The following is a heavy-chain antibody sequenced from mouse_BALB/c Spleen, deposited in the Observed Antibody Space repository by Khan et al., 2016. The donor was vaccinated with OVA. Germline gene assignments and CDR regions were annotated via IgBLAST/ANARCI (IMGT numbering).Heavy chain of an antibody. CDR3: ARDGNYGYFDV. CDR1: GFTFSSFG. J-gene: IGHJ1*01. V-gene: IGHV5-17*02. CDR2: LSSGSSTI. Sequence: EVELVESGGGLVQPGGSRKLSCAASGFTFSSFGMHWVRQAPEKGLEWVAYLSSGSSTIYYADTVKGRFTISSANPKNTLFLQMTSLRSEDTAMYYCARDGNYGYFDVWGAGTTVTVSS. D-gene: IGHD2-1*01.